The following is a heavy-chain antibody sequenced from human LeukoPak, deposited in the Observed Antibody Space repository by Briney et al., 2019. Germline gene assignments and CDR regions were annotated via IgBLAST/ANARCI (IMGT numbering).Heavy chain of an antibody. V-gene: IGHV3-53*01. Sequence: GGSLRLSCAASGFTVSSNYMSWVRQAPGKGLEWVSVIYNGGSTYYADSVKGRFTISRDNSKNTLYLQMNSLRAEDTAVYYCARVSSSWYYYYYGMDVWGQGTTVTVSS. CDR1: GFTVSSNY. CDR3: ARVSSSWYYYYYGMDV. D-gene: IGHD6-13*01. J-gene: IGHJ6*02. CDR2: IYNGGST.